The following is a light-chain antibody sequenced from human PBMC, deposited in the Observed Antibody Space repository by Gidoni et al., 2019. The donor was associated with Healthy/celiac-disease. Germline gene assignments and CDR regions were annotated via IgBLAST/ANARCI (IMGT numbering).Light chain of an antibody. CDR2: DVN. V-gene: IGLV2-11*01. CDR1: SSDVGGYNS. CDR3: CSYAGRYTWV. J-gene: IGLJ3*02. Sequence: QSALTQPRSVSGSPGQSVTISCTGTSSDVGGYNSVSWYQQPPGKAPKLMIYDVNKRPSGVPDRFSGSKSGNTASLTISGLQAEDEADYYCCSYAGRYTWVFGGGTKLTVL.